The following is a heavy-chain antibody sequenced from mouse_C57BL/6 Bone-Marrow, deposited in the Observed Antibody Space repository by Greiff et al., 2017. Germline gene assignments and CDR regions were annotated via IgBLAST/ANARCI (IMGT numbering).Heavy chain of an antibody. CDR1: GYAFTNYL. Sequence: VQLQESGAELVRPGTSVKVSCKASGYAFTNYLIEWVKQRPGQGLEWIGVINPGSGGTNYNEKFKGKATLTADKSSSTAYMQLSSLTSEDSAVYFCAIYPAWFAYWGQGTLVTVSA. V-gene: IGHV1-54*01. CDR3: AIYPAWFAY. J-gene: IGHJ3*01. CDR2: INPGSGGT. D-gene: IGHD2-1*01.